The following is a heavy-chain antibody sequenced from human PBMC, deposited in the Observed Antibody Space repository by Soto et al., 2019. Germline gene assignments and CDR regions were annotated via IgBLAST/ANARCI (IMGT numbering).Heavy chain of an antibody. CDR3: ARADYSNLMFDY. D-gene: IGHD4-4*01. CDR1: GFTFSSYD. J-gene: IGHJ4*02. V-gene: IGHV3-13*01. Sequence: GGSLRLSCAASGFTFSSYDMHWVRQATGKGLEWVSAIGTAGDTYYPGSVKGRFTISRENAKNSLYLQMNSLRAGDTAVYYCARADYSNLMFDYWGQGTLVTVSS. CDR2: IGTAGDT.